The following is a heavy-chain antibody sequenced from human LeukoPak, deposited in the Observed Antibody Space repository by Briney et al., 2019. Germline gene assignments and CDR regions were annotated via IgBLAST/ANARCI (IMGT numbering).Heavy chain of an antibody. D-gene: IGHD5-12*01. CDR1: GGTFSSYA. Sequence: ASVTVSCKASGGTFSSYAISWVRQAPGQGLEWMGGIVPIFGSANYAQKFQGRVTITADESTTTAYMELTGLRSEDTAVYYCAKDEGVANRWFDHWGQGTLVTVSS. V-gene: IGHV1-69*01. J-gene: IGHJ5*02. CDR3: AKDEGVANRWFDH. CDR2: IVPIFGSA.